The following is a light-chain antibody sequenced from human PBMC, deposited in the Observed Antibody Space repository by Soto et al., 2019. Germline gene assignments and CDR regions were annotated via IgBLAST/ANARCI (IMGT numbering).Light chain of an antibody. CDR3: QQYKNGWT. CDR1: QSVSSN. V-gene: IGKV3-15*01. J-gene: IGKJ1*01. CDR2: GAS. Sequence: EIVMTQSPATLSVSPGERATLSCRASQSVSSNLAWYQQKPGQAPGLLIFGASTRATGIPARFSGSGSGTEFTLTISSLQSEDFAIYYCQQYKNGWTFGQGTKVDNK.